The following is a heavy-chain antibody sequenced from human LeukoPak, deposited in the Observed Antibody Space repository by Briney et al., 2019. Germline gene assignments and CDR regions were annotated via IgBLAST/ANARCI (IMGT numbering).Heavy chain of an antibody. V-gene: IGHV3-74*01. D-gene: IGHD3-16*01. Sequence: GGSLRLSCAASGFTFSNYWMHWVRQAPGTGLVWVSRINTDGSITNYADSVKGRFTVSRDNAKNTVYLQMNSLRAEDTALYYCARDETRPYNYYMDVWGKGTTVTVSS. CDR2: INTDGSIT. J-gene: IGHJ6*03. CDR1: GFTFSNYW. CDR3: ARDETRPYNYYMDV.